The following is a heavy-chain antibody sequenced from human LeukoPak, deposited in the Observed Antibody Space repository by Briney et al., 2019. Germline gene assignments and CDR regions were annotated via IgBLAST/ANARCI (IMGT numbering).Heavy chain of an antibody. CDR1: GFTFGGNG. Sequence: GGSLRLSCAGSGFTFGGNGMHWFRQTPGKGLEWVAVIAYDGSRAFYADSVKGRFTISRDNSKNTMSVQMDDLRAEDTAVYYCTRYNNDHFDYWGQGTLVTVSS. J-gene: IGHJ4*02. V-gene: IGHV3-33*01. CDR3: TRYNNDHFDY. D-gene: IGHD1-14*01. CDR2: IAYDGSRA.